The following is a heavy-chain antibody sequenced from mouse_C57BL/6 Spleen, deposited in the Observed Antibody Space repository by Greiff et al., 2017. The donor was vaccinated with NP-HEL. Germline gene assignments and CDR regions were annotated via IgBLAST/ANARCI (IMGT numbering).Heavy chain of an antibody. Sequence: EVKLMESGGGLVKPGGSLKLSCAASGFTFSDYGMHWVRQAPEKGLEWVAYISSGRSTIYYADTVKGRFTTSRDNAKNTLFLQMTSLRSEDTAMYYCARPRSNYDAMDYWGQGTSVTVSS. CDR3: ARPRSNYDAMDY. CDR1: GFTFSDYG. J-gene: IGHJ4*01. CDR2: ISSGRSTI. D-gene: IGHD2-5*01. V-gene: IGHV5-17*01.